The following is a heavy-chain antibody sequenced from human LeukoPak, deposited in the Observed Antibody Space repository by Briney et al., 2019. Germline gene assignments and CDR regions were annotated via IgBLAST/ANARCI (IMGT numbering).Heavy chain of an antibody. D-gene: IGHD2-15*01. CDR2: IRTDGSVT. CDR3: AGAGGGWYSDY. J-gene: IGHJ4*02. V-gene: IGHV3-74*01. CDR1: GFTFSNYW. Sequence: GGSLRLSCAASGFTFSNYWIHWVRQAPGRGLVWGSRIRTDGSVTNYADSVKGRFTISRDNAENTLYLQMNSLRPEDTAVYFCAGAGGGWYSDYWGQGTLVTVSS.